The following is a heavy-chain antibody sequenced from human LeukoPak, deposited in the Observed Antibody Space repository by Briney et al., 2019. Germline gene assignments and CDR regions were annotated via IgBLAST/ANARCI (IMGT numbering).Heavy chain of an antibody. Sequence: SVKVSCKAPGYTFTSYGISWVRQAPGQGPEWMGWVNLNSGGTQYVQKFQGRVTMTRDTSISTAYMELTSLTSDDTAMYFCARVALTGSRIHLLDNWGQGTLVTVSS. V-gene: IGHV1-2*02. J-gene: IGHJ4*02. CDR3: ARVALTGSRIHLLDN. CDR1: GYTFTSYG. D-gene: IGHD5-18*01. CDR2: VNLNSGGT.